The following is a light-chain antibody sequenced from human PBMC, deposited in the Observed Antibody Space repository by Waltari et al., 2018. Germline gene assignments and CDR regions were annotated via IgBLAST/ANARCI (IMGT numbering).Light chain of an antibody. Sequence: QLALTQSPSASPSLGASVKLTCPLDSGHSPNAVACHQQHPEKGPRYLMKINSDGSHSKGDEIPDRFSGSSSGAERYLTISSVQSDDEADYYCQTGGHGTWVFGGGTKLTVL. CDR3: QTGGHGTWV. V-gene: IGLV4-69*01. J-gene: IGLJ3*02. CDR2: INSDGSH. CDR1: SGHSPNA.